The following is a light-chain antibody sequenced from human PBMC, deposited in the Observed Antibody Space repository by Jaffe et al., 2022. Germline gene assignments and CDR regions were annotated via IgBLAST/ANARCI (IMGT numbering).Light chain of an antibody. J-gene: IGLJ1*01. CDR3: GTWDSSPGDYV. CDR1: SSNIGNNY. V-gene: IGLV1-51*02. CDR2: ENN. Sequence: QSVLTQPPSVSAAPGQKVTISCSGSSSNIGNNYVSWYQQLPGTAPKLLIYENNKRPSGIPDRFSGSKSGTSATLGITGLQTGDEADYYCGTWDSSPGDYVFGTGTKVTVL.